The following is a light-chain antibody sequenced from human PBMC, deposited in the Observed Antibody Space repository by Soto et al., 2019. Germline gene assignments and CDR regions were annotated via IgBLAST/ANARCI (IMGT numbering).Light chain of an antibody. Sequence: QSVLTQPPSASGTPGQRVTISCSGSSSNIGSNYVYWYQQLPGTAPKLLIYRNNQRPSGVPDRFSGSKSGTSASLAISGLRSEDEADYYCVAWDDSLSAYVVFGGGTKLTVL. CDR3: VAWDDSLSAYVV. J-gene: IGLJ2*01. V-gene: IGLV1-47*01. CDR1: SSNIGSNY. CDR2: RNN.